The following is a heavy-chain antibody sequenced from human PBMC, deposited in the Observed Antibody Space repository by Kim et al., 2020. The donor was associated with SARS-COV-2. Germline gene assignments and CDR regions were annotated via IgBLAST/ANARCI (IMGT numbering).Heavy chain of an antibody. CDR2: MYGSGGT. CDR1: GFTVNNDY. CDR3: VREFATGWGV. Sequence: GGSLRLSCAASGFTVNNDYMSWVRQAPRKGLEWVAVMYGSGGTFYADSVKDRFTISRDASKNNLYLQMNNLRAEDTAVYYGVREFATGWGVWGQGTTVTVP. D-gene: IGHD6-19*01. V-gene: IGHV3-53*01. J-gene: IGHJ6*02.